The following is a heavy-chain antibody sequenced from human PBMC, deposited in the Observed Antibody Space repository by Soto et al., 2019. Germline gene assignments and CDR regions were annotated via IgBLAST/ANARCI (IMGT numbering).Heavy chain of an antibody. J-gene: IGHJ3*02. CDR1: GYIIKNYW. D-gene: IGHD5-12*01. V-gene: IGHV5-51*01. CDR3: ARARVSTPRLEDPFDI. CDR2: IFPDDSDT. Sequence: HGESLKISCKASGYIIKNYWIGWVRQMPGQGLEWMGIIFPDDSDTRYSPSFQGHVTISVDKSISTAYVQWSSLKASDSAIYFCARARVSTPRLEDPFDIWGQGTMVTVSS.